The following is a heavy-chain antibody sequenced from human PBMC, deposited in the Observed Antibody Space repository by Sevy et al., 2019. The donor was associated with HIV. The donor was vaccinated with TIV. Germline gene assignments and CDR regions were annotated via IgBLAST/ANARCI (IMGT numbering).Heavy chain of an antibody. V-gene: IGHV1-18*01. D-gene: IGHD3-9*01. CDR1: GYTFTSYG. J-gene: IGHJ6*02. CDR3: AMFYDILAPFLHYYYGMDV. CDR2: ISAYNGNT. Sequence: ASVKVSCKASGYTFTSYGISWVRQAPGQGLEWMGWISAYNGNTNYPQKLQGRVTMTTDTSTSTAYMELRSLRSDDTAVYYCAMFYDILAPFLHYYYGMDVWGQGTTVSVSS.